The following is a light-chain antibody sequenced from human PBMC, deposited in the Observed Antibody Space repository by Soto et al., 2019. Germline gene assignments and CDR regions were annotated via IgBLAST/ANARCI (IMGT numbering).Light chain of an antibody. Sequence: ELVLTQSPGTLSLSPGERATLSCRASRGVSSGYLAWYQQKPGQAPRPLIYAASNRDTGIPGRFSGSGFGTEFTLTISRLEPEDFAVYYCQHYDISSWTFGQGTKVKI. CDR1: RGVSSGY. CDR2: AAS. J-gene: IGKJ1*01. V-gene: IGKV3-20*01. CDR3: QHYDISSWT.